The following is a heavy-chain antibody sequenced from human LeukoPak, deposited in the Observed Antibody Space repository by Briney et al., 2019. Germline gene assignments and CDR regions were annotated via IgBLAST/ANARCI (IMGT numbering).Heavy chain of an antibody. Sequence: SVKVSCKASGGTFSSYAISWVRQAPGQGLEWMGGIIPIFGTANYAQKFQGRVTITADKSTSTAYMELSSLRSEDTAVYYCARIPYYYDSSGYYYSAFDIWGQGTMVTVSS. V-gene: IGHV1-69*06. D-gene: IGHD3-22*01. J-gene: IGHJ3*02. CDR2: IIPIFGTA. CDR3: ARIPYYYDSSGYYYSAFDI. CDR1: GGTFSSYA.